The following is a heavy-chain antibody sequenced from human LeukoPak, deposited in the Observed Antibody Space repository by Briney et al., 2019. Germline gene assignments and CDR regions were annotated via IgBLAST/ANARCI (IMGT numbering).Heavy chain of an antibody. CDR1: GYTFTSYG. Sequence: GASVKVSCKASGYTFTSYGISWVRQAPGQGLEWMGWISAYNGNTNYAQKLQGRVTMTTDTPTSTAYMELRSLRSDDTAVYYCARVTTYYYDSSGYLHWGQGTLVTVSS. D-gene: IGHD3-22*01. CDR2: ISAYNGNT. V-gene: IGHV1-18*01. J-gene: IGHJ1*01. CDR3: ARVTTYYYDSSGYLH.